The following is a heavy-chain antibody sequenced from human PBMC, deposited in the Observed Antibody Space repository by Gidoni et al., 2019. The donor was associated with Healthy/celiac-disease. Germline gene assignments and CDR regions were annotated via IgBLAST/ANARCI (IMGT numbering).Heavy chain of an antibody. CDR3: TTETVDIVPNEAPYYFDY. V-gene: IGHV3-15*01. D-gene: IGHD5-12*01. J-gene: IGHJ4*02. CDR2: IKSKTDGGTT. CDR1: GFTFSNAW. Sequence: EVQLVESGGGLVKPGGSLRLSCAASGFTFSNAWLTWVRQAPGKGLEWVGRIKSKTDGGTTDYAAPVKGRFTISRDDSKNTLYLQMNSLKTEDTAVYYCTTETVDIVPNEAPYYFDYWGQGTLVTVSS.